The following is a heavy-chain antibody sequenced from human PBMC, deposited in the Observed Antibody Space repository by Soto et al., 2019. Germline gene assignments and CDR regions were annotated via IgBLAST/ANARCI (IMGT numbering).Heavy chain of an antibody. CDR2: MSPNSGKT. Sequence: QVQLVQSGAEVKKPGASVRVTCKTSGYTFTDYDVSWVRQASGQGLEWMGWMSPNSGKTGYVEKFQGRATMTANTSLSTAYMELHSLRSEDTAIYFCARGRIGAAFWGQGTLVTVSS. J-gene: IGHJ4*02. CDR1: GYTFTDYD. CDR3: ARGRIGAAF. D-gene: IGHD2-15*01. V-gene: IGHV1-8*01.